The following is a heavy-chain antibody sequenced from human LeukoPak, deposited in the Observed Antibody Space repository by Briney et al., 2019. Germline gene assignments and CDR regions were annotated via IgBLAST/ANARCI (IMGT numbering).Heavy chain of an antibody. D-gene: IGHD3-22*01. CDR1: GYTFTGYY. V-gene: IGHV1-2*02. CDR3: ARGYYDSSGYYGFDY. Sequence: ASVKVSCKASGYTFTGYYMHWVRQAPGQGLEWMGWINPNSGGTNYAQKLQGRVTMTTDTSTSTAYMELRSLRSDDTAVYYCARGYYDSSGYYGFDYWGQGTLVTVSS. CDR2: INPNSGGT. J-gene: IGHJ4*02.